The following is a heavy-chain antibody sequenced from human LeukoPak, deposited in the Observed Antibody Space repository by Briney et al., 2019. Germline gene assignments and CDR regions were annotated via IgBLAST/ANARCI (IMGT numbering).Heavy chain of an antibody. J-gene: IGHJ4*02. CDR1: GGSISSYY. V-gene: IGHV4-59*01. CDR2: IYYSGST. Sequence: PSETLSLTCTVSGGSISSYYWSWIRQPPGKGLEWIGYIYYSGSTNYNPSLKSRVTISVDTSKNQFSLKLSSVTAADTAVYYCARDRIAVAGLDYWGQGTLVTVSS. D-gene: IGHD6-19*01. CDR3: ARDRIAVAGLDY.